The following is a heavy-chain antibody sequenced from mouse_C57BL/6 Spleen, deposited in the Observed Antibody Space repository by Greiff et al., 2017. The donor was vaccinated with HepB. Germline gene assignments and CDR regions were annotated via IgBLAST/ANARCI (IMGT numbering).Heavy chain of an antibody. CDR1: GYSITSGYD. D-gene: IGHD1-1*01. Sequence: EVKLVESGPGMVKPSQSLSLTCTVTGYSITSGYDWHWIRHFPGNKLEWMGYISYSGSTNYNPSLKSRISITHDTSKNHFFLKLNSVTTEDTATYYCARGGVAIPYFDVWGTGTTVTVSS. J-gene: IGHJ1*03. V-gene: IGHV3-1*01. CDR2: ISYSGST. CDR3: ARGGVAIPYFDV.